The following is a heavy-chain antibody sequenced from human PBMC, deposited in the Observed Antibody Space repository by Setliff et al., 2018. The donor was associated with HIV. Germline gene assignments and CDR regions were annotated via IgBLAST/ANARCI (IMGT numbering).Heavy chain of an antibody. CDR2: INPNTCGT. J-gene: IGHJ4*02. CDR3: ARDFTYDYDSSGPG. CDR1: GYTLSSHY. V-gene: IGHV1-2*06. Sequence: GSVKVSCKASGYTLSSHYIHWVRQVPGQGLEWMGRINPNTCGTDYAQKFQGRVTMTGDTSISTAYMELSRLRSDDTAVYYCARDFTYDYDSSGPGWGQGTLVTVSS. D-gene: IGHD3-22*01.